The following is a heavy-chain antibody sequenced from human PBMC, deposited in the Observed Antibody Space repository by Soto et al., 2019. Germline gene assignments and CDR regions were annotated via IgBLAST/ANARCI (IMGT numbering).Heavy chain of an antibody. D-gene: IGHD6-19*01. J-gene: IGHJ4*02. CDR1: GYSFTGYY. Sequence: GASVKVSCKASGYSFTGYYRHWLRQAPGQGLEWMGWIYPNSGDTKSAQKFQGRLTLTRDTSITTAYMELSSLRSDDTAIYYCASLQTSGWYGVRWGQGTLVTVSS. CDR3: ASLQTSGWYGVR. CDR2: IYPNSGDT. V-gene: IGHV1-2*02.